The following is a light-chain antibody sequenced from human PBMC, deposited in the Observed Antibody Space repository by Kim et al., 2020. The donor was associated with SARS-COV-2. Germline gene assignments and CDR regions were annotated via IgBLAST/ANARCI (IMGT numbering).Light chain of an antibody. CDR3: QQANSFPLT. J-gene: IGKJ3*01. V-gene: IGKV1-12*01. CDR1: QDISSW. CDR2: AAS. Sequence: ASGGDRVTITCRASQDISSWLAWYQQKPGKAPNLLIYAASSLQSGVPSRFSGSGSGTEFTLTITSLQAEDFATYYCQQANSFPLTFGPGTKVDIK.